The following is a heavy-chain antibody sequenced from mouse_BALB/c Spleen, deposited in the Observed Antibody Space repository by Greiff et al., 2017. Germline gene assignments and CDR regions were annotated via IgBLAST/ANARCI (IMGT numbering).Heavy chain of an antibody. CDR2: IYPGDGDT. V-gene: IGHV1-82*01. CDR3: ASLYGNYLAY. Sequence: QVQLQQSGPELVKPGASVKISCKASGYEFSSSWMNWVKQRPGQGLEWIGRIYPGDGDTNYNGKFKGKATLTADKSSSTAYMQLSSLTSVDSAVYFCASLYGNYLAYWGQGTLVTVSA. CDR1: GYEFSSSW. J-gene: IGHJ3*01. D-gene: IGHD2-1*01.